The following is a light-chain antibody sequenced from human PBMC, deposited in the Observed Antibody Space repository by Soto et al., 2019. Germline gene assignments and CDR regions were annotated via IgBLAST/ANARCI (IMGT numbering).Light chain of an antibody. J-gene: IGKJ5*01. Sequence: EIVLTQSPGTLSLSPGERATLSCRASQTVSSSYLAWYQQRPGQAPRLLIYDASRRATGIPARFSGSGSGADFTLTISTLEPEDFALYYCQQRSNRITFGQGTRLGL. V-gene: IGKV3D-20*02. CDR3: QQRSNRIT. CDR1: QTVSSSY. CDR2: DAS.